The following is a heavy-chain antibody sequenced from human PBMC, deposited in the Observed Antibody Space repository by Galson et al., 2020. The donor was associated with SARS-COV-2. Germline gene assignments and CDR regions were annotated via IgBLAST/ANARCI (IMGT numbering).Heavy chain of an antibody. CDR3: ANLAGGYSTY. V-gene: IGHV3-23*01. CDR2: ISGSGGST. D-gene: IGHD4-4*01. J-gene: IGHJ4*02. Sequence: TGGSLRLSCTASGFTFSSYAMSWVRQAPGKGLEWVSAISGSGGSTYYADSVKGRFTISRDNSKNTLYLQMNSLRAEDTAVYYCANLAGGYSTYWGQGTLVTVSS. CDR1: GFTFSSYA.